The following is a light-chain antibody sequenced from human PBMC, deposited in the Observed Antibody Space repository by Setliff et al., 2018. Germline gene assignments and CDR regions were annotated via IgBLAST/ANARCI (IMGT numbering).Light chain of an antibody. CDR3: CSYAGSSIL. CDR1: SSDVGSYDL. CDR2: EVN. J-gene: IGLJ1*01. Sequence: QSALTQPASVSGSPGQSITISCTGASSDVGSYDLVSWYQQHPGKAPKLIIFEVNKRPSGVSDRFSGSKSGNTASLTISGLQADDETDFFCCSYAGSSILFGTGTKGTVL. V-gene: IGLV2-23*02.